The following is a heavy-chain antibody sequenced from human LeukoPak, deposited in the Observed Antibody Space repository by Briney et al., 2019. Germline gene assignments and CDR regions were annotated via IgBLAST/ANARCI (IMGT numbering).Heavy chain of an antibody. CDR2: IYYSGST. D-gene: IGHD2/OR15-2a*01. V-gene: IGHV4-59*01. Sequence: PSETLSLTCTVSGGSISSYYWSWIRQPPGKGLEWIGYIYYSGSTNYNPSLKSRVTISVDTSKNQFSLKLSSVTAADTAVYYCARSPYSSPYFFDFDYWGQGTLVTVSS. J-gene: IGHJ4*02. CDR1: GGSISSYY. CDR3: ARSPYSSPYFFDFDY.